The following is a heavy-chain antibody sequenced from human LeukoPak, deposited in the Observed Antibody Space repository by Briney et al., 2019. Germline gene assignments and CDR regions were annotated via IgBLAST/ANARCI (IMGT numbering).Heavy chain of an antibody. CDR2: IYYSGST. J-gene: IGHJ4*02. CDR3: ARVELRFLEWLLYEEYYFDC. D-gene: IGHD3-3*01. Sequence: SETLSLTCTVSGGSISSSSYYWGWIRQPPGKGLEWIGSIYYSGSTYYNPSLKSRVTISVDTSKNQFSLKLSSVTAADTAVYYCARVELRFLEWLLYEEYYFDCWGQGTLVTVSS. CDR1: GGSISSSSYY. V-gene: IGHV4-39*07.